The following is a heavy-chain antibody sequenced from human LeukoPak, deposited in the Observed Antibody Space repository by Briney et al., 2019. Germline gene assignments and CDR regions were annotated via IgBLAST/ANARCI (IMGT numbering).Heavy chain of an antibody. CDR2: IYSGGST. V-gene: IGHV3-53*01. Sequence: GGSLRLSCAASGFTVSSNYMSWVRQAPGKGLEWVSVIYSGGSTYYADSVKGRFTISRDNSKNTLYLQMNSLRAEDTAVYYCARLTTGTQHDYWGQGTLVTVSS. CDR1: GFTVSSNY. J-gene: IGHJ4*02. CDR3: ARLTTGTQHDY. D-gene: IGHD4-11*01.